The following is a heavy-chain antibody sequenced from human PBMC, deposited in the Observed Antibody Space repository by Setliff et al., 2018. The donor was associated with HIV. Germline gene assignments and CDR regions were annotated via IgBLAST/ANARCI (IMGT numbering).Heavy chain of an antibody. CDR1: GFTVSTNY. Sequence: GSLRLSCAASGFTVSTNYMSWVRQAPGKGLEWVSAISTSGGAADYAGSVKGRFTISRDNSKNTLYLQMNSLRAEDTAVYYCAKDPRAAVATICDYWGQGTLVTVSS. V-gene: IGHV3-23*01. J-gene: IGHJ4*02. CDR3: AKDPRAAVATICDY. CDR2: ISTSGGAA. D-gene: IGHD5-12*01.